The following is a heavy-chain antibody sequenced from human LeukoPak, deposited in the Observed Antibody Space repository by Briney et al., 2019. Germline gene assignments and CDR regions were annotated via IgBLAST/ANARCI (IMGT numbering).Heavy chain of an antibody. D-gene: IGHD3-3*01. J-gene: IGHJ5*02. CDR3: ATGRWSGYFHPYNWFDP. CDR1: GYTFTSYA. CDR2: INPNSGGT. Sequence: GASVKVSCKASGYTFTSYAMNWVRQAPGQGLEWMGWINPNSGGTSYAQKFEGRVTMTRDTSISTAYMELSRLGSDDTAVYYCATGRWSGYFHPYNWFDPWGQGTLVTVSS. V-gene: IGHV1-2*02.